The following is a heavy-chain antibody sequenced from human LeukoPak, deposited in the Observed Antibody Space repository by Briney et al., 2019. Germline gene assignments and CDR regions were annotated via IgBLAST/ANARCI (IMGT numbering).Heavy chain of an antibody. J-gene: IGHJ4*02. D-gene: IGHD4-17*01. CDR2: IWYDGSNK. V-gene: IGHV3-33*06. CDR1: GFTFGSYG. Sequence: GGSLRLSCAASGFTFGSYGMHWVRQAPGKGLEWVAVIWYDGSNKYYADSVKGRFTISRDNSKNTLYLQMNSLRAEDTAVYYCAKGMTTVTTGIDYWGQGTLVTVSS. CDR3: AKGMTTVTTGIDY.